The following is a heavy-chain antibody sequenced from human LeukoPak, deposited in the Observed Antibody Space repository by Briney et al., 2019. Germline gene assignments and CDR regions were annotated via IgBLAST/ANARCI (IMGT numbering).Heavy chain of an antibody. CDR1: GFSPRSHG. Sequence: PGGSLRLSCAASGFSPRSHGMNWVRQAPGKGLEWVSYITSSGSSIYYADSVKGRFTISRDNAKNSLYLQMNSLRAEDTAVYYCARDVTTSGWATFYWGPGTLVTVSS. D-gene: IGHD6-19*01. CDR2: ITSSGSSI. V-gene: IGHV3-48*01. CDR3: ARDVTTSGWATFY. J-gene: IGHJ4*02.